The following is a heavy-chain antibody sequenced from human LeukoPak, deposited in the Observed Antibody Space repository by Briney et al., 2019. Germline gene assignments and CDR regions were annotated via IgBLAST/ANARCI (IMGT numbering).Heavy chain of an antibody. D-gene: IGHD6-19*01. V-gene: IGHV4-34*01. CDR2: INHSGYT. J-gene: IGHJ4*02. CDR1: GVPFSNYY. Sequence: PSQTLSLTCAVSGVPFSNYYWSWVRQSPRQGLKWIGEINHSGYTNYNPSLKSRVTMSIDTSMNQFSLKLTSVTAADAGVYYCTRAVAGHPDWGQGTLVTVSS. CDR3: TRAVAGHPD.